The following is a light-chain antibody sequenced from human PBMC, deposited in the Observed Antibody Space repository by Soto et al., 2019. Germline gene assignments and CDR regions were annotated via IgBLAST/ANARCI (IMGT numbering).Light chain of an antibody. CDR1: QSVSSN. Sequence: EIVMTQSPATLSVSPGERATLSCRASQSVSSNLAWYQQKPGQAPRLLIYGASTRATIIPARFSGGGSGTEITLTISSLQSEDFAVYYCQQYNNWPPWTFGQGTKVEIK. CDR2: GAS. CDR3: QQYNNWPPWT. V-gene: IGKV3-15*01. J-gene: IGKJ1*01.